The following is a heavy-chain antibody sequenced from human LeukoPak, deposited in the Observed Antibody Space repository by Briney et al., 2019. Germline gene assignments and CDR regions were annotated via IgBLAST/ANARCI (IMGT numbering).Heavy chain of an antibody. J-gene: IGHJ4*02. CDR3: AKDRGGGITMVVLVYDY. D-gene: IGHD3-22*01. Sequence: GGSLRLSCAVSGFTFSNYAMSWVRRAPGKGLEWVSTISARGNYTYYADSVKGRFTISRDSSKSTLYLQMNSLRAEDTAVYYCAKDRGGGITMVVLVYDYWGQGTLVTVSS. CDR2: ISARGNYT. CDR1: GFTFSNYA. V-gene: IGHV3-23*01.